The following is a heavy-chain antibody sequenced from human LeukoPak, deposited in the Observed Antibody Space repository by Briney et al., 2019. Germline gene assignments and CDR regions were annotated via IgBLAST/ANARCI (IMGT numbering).Heavy chain of an antibody. CDR3: ARGRRLQDY. CDR1: GFTFSKSW. Sequence: GSLRLSCAASGFTFSKSWMTWVRQAPGKGLQWVAHIKEDGGETYYVDSVKGRFTVSRDNAKNSLYLQQNSLRGEDTTVYYCARGRRLQDYWGQGTLVTVSS. J-gene: IGHJ4*02. CDR2: IKEDGGET. V-gene: IGHV3-7*05.